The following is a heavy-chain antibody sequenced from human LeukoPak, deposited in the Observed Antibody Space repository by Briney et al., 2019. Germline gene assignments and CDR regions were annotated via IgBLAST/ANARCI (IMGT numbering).Heavy chain of an antibody. D-gene: IGHD5/OR15-5a*01. V-gene: IGHV3-74*01. CDR1: GFTSSSYW. Sequence: PGGSLRLSCAASGFTSSSYWMHWVRQAPGKGLVWVSRINSDGSSTSYADSVKGRFTISRDNAKNSLYLQMNSLRAEDTAVYYCARTAVYGDDAFDIWGQGTMVTVSS. J-gene: IGHJ3*02. CDR2: INSDGSST. CDR3: ARTAVYGDDAFDI.